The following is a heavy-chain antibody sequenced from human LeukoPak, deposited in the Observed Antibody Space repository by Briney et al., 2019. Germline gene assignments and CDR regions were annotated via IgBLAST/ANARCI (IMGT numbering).Heavy chain of an antibody. J-gene: IGHJ6*03. CDR2: ISYDGSNT. D-gene: IGHD3-3*01. CDR3: ARGNRAQPVYDFWSGSDYMDV. CDR1: GFTFSRYA. Sequence: GGSLRLSCAASGFTFSRYAMHWVRQAPGKGLEWVAVISYDGSNTYFADSVKGRFTISRDNSKNTLYLQMNSLRAEDTAVYYCARGNRAQPVYDFWSGSDYMDVWGKGTTVTVSS. V-gene: IGHV3-30-3*01.